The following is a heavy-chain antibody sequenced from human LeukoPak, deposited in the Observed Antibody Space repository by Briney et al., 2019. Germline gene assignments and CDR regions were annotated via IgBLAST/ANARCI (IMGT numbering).Heavy chain of an antibody. D-gene: IGHD6-13*01. CDR1: GYTFTSYD. V-gene: IGHV1-8*01. CDR3: ARSGGPGRIATAALKFFDY. Sequence: ASVKVSCKASGYTFTSYDINWVRQATGQGLEWMGWMNPNSGNTGYAQKFQGRVTMTRNTSISTAYMELSSLRSEDTAVYYCARSGGPGRIATAALKFFDYWGQGTLVTVSS. J-gene: IGHJ4*02. CDR2: MNPNSGNT.